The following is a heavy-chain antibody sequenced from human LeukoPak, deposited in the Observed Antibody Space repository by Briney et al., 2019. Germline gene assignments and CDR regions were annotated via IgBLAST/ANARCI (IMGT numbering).Heavy chain of an antibody. CDR2: ISNSGEAT. D-gene: IGHD2-21*01. CDR1: GFTFTNYA. Sequence: PGGSLRRSCAAAGFTFTNYAMSWVRQAPGKGLEFVSSISNSGEATNYADSVKGRFTISRDNSKNTLYLQMNSLRAEDTAVYYCARGLWWSKYYFDYWGQGTLVTVSS. J-gene: IGHJ4*02. CDR3: ARGLWWSKYYFDY. V-gene: IGHV3-23*01.